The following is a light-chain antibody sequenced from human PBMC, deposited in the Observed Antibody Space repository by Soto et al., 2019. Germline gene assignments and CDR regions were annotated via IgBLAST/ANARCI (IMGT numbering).Light chain of an antibody. V-gene: IGKV1-5*03. J-gene: IGKJ1*01. Sequence: DIQLTQSPSILSTSVGDRVTITCRASQSIGSWLAWYQQKPGKAPNLLIFQTSNLESGVPSRFSGSGSGTEFTLTISSLQPDDFATYYCQQCNTYSTFGQGTKVETK. CDR3: QQCNTYST. CDR1: QSIGSW. CDR2: QTS.